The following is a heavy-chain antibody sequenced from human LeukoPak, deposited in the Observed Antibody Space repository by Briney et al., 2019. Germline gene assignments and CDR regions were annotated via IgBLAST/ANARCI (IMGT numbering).Heavy chain of an antibody. Sequence: GGSLRLSCAASGFTFSSYGMHWVRQAPGKGLEWVAFIRYDGSNKYYADSVKGRFTISRDNSKNTLYLQMNSLRAEDTAVYYCAKVNSGSYRRYYYYYYMDVWGKGTTVTVSS. D-gene: IGHD1-26*01. CDR2: IRYDGSNK. J-gene: IGHJ6*03. V-gene: IGHV3-30*02. CDR3: AKVNSGSYRRYYYYYYMDV. CDR1: GFTFSSYG.